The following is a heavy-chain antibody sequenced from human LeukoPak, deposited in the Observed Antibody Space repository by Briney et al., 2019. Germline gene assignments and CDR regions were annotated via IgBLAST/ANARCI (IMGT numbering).Heavy chain of an antibody. Sequence: GESLKISCKGSGSIFTSYWIGWVRQTPGKGLGLMGINYPGDSDTRYSPSFQGQLTISADKSIRTAYLQWSSLKASDTAMYYCARRAPYGDYNTYCFDYWGQGTLVTVSS. V-gene: IGHV5-51*01. CDR1: GSIFTSYW. CDR3: ARRAPYGDYNTYCFDY. J-gene: IGHJ4*02. D-gene: IGHD4-17*01. CDR2: NYPGDSDT.